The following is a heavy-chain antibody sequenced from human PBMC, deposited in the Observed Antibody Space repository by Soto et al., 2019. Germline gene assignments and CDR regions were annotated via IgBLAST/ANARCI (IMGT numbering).Heavy chain of an antibody. CDR1: GFTVSDYP. D-gene: IGHD3-10*01. J-gene: IGHJ4*02. Sequence: GGSLRLSCAASGFTVSDYPMSWVRQPPGKGLERVSHITRGIDRTYYADSVKGRFTISRDNSKNTMYLQLDSLRVEDTAVYFCARGEYSGSYYAVWGQGTLVTVSS. CDR3: ARGEYSGSYYAV. V-gene: IGHV3-23*01. CDR2: ITRGIDRT.